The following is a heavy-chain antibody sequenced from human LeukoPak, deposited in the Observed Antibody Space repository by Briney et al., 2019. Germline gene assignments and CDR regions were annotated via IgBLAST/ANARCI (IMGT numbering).Heavy chain of an antibody. CDR2: IYNSGST. Sequence: SETLSLTCTVSGGSISSYYWSWIRQPPGKGLEGIGYIYNSGSTNYNPSLKSRVTISVDTSKNQFSLKLSTVTAADRAVYYCVREVSKGSSDAFDIWGQGTMVTVSS. CDR3: VREVSKGSSDAFDI. D-gene: IGHD2-8*01. J-gene: IGHJ3*02. V-gene: IGHV4-59*01. CDR1: GGSISSYY.